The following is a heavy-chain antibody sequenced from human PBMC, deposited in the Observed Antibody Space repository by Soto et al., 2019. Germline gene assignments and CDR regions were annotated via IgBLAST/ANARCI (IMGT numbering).Heavy chain of an antibody. CDR3: AKTLYGGCDY. J-gene: IGHJ4*02. V-gene: IGHV3-23*01. CDR2: IGGNAVTT. CDR1: GFTFSTYA. D-gene: IGHD5-12*01. Sequence: LRLSCLASGFTFSTYAMSWVRQAPGKGLEWVSGIGGNAVTTRYADSVKGRFTISRDNSKNTVYLQMNSLRVEDTAVYYCAKTLYGGCDYWGRGTLVTVSS.